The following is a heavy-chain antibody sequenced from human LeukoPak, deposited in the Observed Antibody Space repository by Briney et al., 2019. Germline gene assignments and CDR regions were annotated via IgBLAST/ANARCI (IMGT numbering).Heavy chain of an antibody. D-gene: IGHD6-13*01. CDR3: ARAHPIAAAGFFDY. Sequence: ASVKVSCKASGYTFTSYGISWVRQAPGQGLEWMGWISAYNGNTNYAQKFQGRVTITADESTSTAYMELSSLRSEDTAVYYCARAHPIAAAGFFDYWGQGTLVSVAS. V-gene: IGHV1-18*01. J-gene: IGHJ4*02. CDR2: ISAYNGNT. CDR1: GYTFTSYG.